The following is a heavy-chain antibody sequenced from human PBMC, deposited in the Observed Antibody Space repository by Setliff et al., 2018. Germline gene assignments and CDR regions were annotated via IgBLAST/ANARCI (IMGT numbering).Heavy chain of an antibody. CDR2: INTNTGNP. J-gene: IGHJ4*02. CDR1: GYSFTSYA. D-gene: IGHD3-10*01. CDR3: ARASITMVRGVIGY. V-gene: IGHV7-4-1*02. Sequence: ASVKVSCKASGYSFTSYAMNWVRQAPAQGLEWMGWINTNTGNPTYAQDFTGRFVFSLDTSVSTAYLQISSLKAEDTAVYYCARASITMVRGVIGYWGQGTLVTVSS.